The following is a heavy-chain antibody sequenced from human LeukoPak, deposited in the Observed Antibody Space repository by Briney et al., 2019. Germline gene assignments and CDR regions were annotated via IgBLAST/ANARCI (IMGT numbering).Heavy chain of an antibody. CDR3: ARPRGGSYCTNGVCYNNWFDP. Sequence: GASVKVSCKASGYTFTGCYMHWVRQAPGQGLEWMGWINPNSGGTNYAQKFQGRVTMTRDTSISTAYMELSRLRSDDTAVYYCARPRGGSYCTNGVCYNNWFDPWGQGTLVTVSS. D-gene: IGHD2-8*01. CDR1: GYTFTGCY. J-gene: IGHJ5*02. CDR2: INPNSGGT. V-gene: IGHV1-2*02.